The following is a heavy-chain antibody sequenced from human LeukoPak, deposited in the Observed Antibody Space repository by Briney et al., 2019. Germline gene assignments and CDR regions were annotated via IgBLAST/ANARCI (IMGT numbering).Heavy chain of an antibody. CDR3: ARRKRYFDWLPFDY. CDR2: INHSGST. D-gene: IGHD3-9*01. J-gene: IGHJ4*02. Sequence: SETLSLTCAVYRGSFSGYYWSWIRQPPGKGLEWIGEINHSGSTNYNPSLKSRVTISVDTSKNQFSLKLSSVTAADTAVYYCARRKRYFDWLPFDYWGQGTLVTVSS. CDR1: RGSFSGYY. V-gene: IGHV4-34*01.